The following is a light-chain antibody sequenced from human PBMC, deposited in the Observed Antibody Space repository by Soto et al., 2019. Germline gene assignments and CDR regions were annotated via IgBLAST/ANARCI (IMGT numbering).Light chain of an antibody. CDR1: SSDVGGYKY. V-gene: IGLV2-14*01. J-gene: IGLJ1*01. CDR3: ASYTSSTSYV. CDR2: DVS. Sequence: QSALTQPASVSGSPGQSITISCTGTSSDVGGYKYVSWYQQHPGKAPILMIYDVSNRPSGVSDRFSGSKSGNTASLTISGLQSVDEADYYCASYTSSTSYVFGTGTKVTVL.